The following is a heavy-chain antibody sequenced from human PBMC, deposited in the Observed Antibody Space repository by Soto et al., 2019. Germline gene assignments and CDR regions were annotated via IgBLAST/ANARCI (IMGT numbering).Heavy chain of an antibody. Sequence: GASLKISCKFSGYSFTSYWIGWVRQMPGKGLEWMGIIYPGDSDTRYSPSFQGHVTISADKSFTTAYLQWSSLKASDTAMYYCAQSPRLTEAFDIWGQGTMVTVSS. CDR2: IYPGDSDT. CDR1: GYSFTSYW. V-gene: IGHV5-51*01. CDR3: AQSPRLTEAFDI. J-gene: IGHJ3*02.